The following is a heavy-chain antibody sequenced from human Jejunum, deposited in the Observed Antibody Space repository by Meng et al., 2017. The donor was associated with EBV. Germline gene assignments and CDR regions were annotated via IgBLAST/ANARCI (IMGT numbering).Heavy chain of an antibody. CDR1: GYTFTSSG. Sequence: QVQLLQSGYELKKPGASVKVSCKASGYTFTSSGINWVRQAPGQGLEWMGWINTNTGYPTYAQDFTGRFVFSLDTSVSTAYLQITSLSTEDNAVYYCARVRPGGGWFDPWGQGTLVTVSS. CDR2: INTNTGYP. J-gene: IGHJ5*02. CDR3: ARVRPGGGWFDP. V-gene: IGHV7-4-1*02. D-gene: IGHD2-8*02.